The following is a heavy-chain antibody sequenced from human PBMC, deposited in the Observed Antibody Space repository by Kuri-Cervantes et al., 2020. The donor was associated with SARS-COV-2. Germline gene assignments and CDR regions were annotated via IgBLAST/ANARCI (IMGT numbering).Heavy chain of an antibody. J-gene: IGHJ4*02. V-gene: IGHV4-39*01. CDR3: AAPYAFDRFHK. CDR2: IYESGDT. CDR1: GASISSSTYY. Sequence: SETLSLTCTVSGASISSSTYYWGWIRQSPGKGLEWLGSIYESGDTYFSSFLKSRLSLSVDTSKIRFSLKLTSVTAADTAIYYCAAPYAFDRFHKWGQGTQVTVSS. D-gene: IGHD3-9*01.